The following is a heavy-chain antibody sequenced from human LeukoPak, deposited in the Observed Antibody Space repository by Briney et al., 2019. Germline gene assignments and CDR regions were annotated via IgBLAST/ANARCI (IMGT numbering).Heavy chain of an antibody. J-gene: IGHJ6*02. V-gene: IGHV3-72*01. CDR3: GRIAINLDNGMDV. Sequence: PGGSLRLSCAASGFKFSDHYIDWVRQAPGKGLEWVGRSRNKASSYTTEYAASVEGRFNISRDGSESSLYLQMNSLRTEDTAVYYCGRIAINLDNGMDVWGQGTTVTVSS. CDR1: GFKFSDHY. D-gene: IGHD3/OR15-3a*01. CDR2: SRNKASSYTT.